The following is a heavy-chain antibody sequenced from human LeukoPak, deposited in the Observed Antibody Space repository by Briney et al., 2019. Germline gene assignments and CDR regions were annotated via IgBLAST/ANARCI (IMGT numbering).Heavy chain of an antibody. CDR1: GGSIGSSSYY. J-gene: IGHJ5*02. Sequence: SETLSLTCTVSGGSIGSSSYYWGWIRQPPGKGLEWIGYIYYSGSTNYNPSLKSRVTISVDTSKNQFSLKLTSVTAEDTAVYYCARHPSGRMWLQQGGWFDPWGQGTLVTVSS. CDR3: ARHPSGRMWLQQGGWFDP. D-gene: IGHD5-24*01. V-gene: IGHV4-39*01. CDR2: IYYSGST.